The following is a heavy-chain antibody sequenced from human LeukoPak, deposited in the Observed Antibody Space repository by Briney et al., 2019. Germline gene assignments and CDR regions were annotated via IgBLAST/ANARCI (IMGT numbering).Heavy chain of an antibody. CDR1: GFTFSTYA. D-gene: IGHD5-18*01. Sequence: AGGSLRLSCAASGFTFSTYAMHWVRQAPGKGLEWVAVISYDGRQKYYADSVKGRFTISRDNSKNTLFLQMNSLRDEDTAVYYCTRVFTALDYWGQGTLVTVSS. CDR3: TRVFTALDY. J-gene: IGHJ4*02. V-gene: IGHV3-30*14. CDR2: ISYDGRQK.